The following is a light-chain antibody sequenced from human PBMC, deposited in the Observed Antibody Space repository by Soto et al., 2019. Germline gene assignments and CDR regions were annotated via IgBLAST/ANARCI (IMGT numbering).Light chain of an antibody. J-gene: IGKJ2*01. Sequence: EIVMTQSPATLSVSPGERATLSCRASQSVSRKLAWYQQRSGQAPRLLIYGASTRATGIPARFSGSGSGTEFTLTISSLQSEDFAVYYCQQYNNWPPYTFGQGTKLEIK. V-gene: IGKV3-15*01. CDR2: GAS. CDR3: QQYNNWPPYT. CDR1: QSVSRK.